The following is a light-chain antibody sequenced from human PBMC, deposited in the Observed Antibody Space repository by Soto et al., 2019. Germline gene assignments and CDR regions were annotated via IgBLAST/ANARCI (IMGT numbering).Light chain of an antibody. CDR1: SSDVGGYNY. CDR2: DVS. Sequence: QSVLTQPRSVSGSPGQSVTISCTGTSSDVGGYNYVSWYQQHPGKAPKLMIYDVSKRPSGVPDRFSGSESGNTASLTISGLQAEDEADYYCCSYAGSYTYVVFGGGTQLTVL. J-gene: IGLJ2*01. CDR3: CSYAGSYTYVV. V-gene: IGLV2-11*01.